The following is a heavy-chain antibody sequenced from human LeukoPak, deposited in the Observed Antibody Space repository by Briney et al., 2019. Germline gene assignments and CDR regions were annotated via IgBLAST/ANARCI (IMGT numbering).Heavy chain of an antibody. CDR2: ISYDGSNK. CDR1: GFIFRTYG. J-gene: IGHJ4*02. Sequence: GGSLRLSCAASGFIFRTYGMHWVRQAPGKGLEWVAVISYDGSNKYYADSVEGRFTISRDNSKNTLYLQMNSLRAEDTAVYYCAPRREGLFDYWGQGTLVTVSS. V-gene: IGHV3-30*03. CDR3: APRREGLFDY. D-gene: IGHD1-26*01.